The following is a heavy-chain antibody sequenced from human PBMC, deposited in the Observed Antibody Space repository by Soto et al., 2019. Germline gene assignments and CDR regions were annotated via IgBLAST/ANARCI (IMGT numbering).Heavy chain of an antibody. V-gene: IGHV3-23*01. CDR1: GFTFSSSA. Sequence: PGGSLRLSCSASGFTFSSSAMGWVRQAPGKGLEWVSSISASGDSTPYADSVKGRFTISRDNSKNTVYLQMNSLRAEDTAVYYCARDYSYGYTRSFDYWGQGTLVTVSS. CDR3: ARDYSYGYTRSFDY. J-gene: IGHJ4*02. D-gene: IGHD5-18*01. CDR2: ISASGDST.